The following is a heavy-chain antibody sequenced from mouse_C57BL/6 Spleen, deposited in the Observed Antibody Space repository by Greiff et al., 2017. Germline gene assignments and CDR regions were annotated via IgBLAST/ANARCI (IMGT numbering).Heavy chain of an antibody. V-gene: IGHV1-42*01. CDR3: ARGREYYGGFAY. Sequence: EVQLQQSGPELVKPGASVKISCKASGYSFTGYYMNWVKQSPEKSLEWIGEINPSTGGTTYNQKFKAKATLTVDKSSSTAYMQLKSLTSEDSAVYYCARGREYYGGFAYWGQGTLVTVSA. CDR2: INPSTGGT. J-gene: IGHJ3*01. CDR1: GYSFTGYY. D-gene: IGHD1-1*01.